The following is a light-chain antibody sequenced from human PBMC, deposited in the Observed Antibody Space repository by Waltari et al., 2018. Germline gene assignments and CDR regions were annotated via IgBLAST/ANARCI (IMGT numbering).Light chain of an antibody. CDR3: QQYDNLPYT. Sequence: DIQMTQSTYSLSASVGDRVTITCQASQDINTHLNWYQQKAGKAPKALIYDTSNLELGVPTRISGSGSGTDFIITSSRLQAEYIAAYYWQQYDNLPYTFGQGTKLEI. CDR1: QDINTH. J-gene: IGKJ2*01. V-gene: IGKV1-33*01. CDR2: DTS.